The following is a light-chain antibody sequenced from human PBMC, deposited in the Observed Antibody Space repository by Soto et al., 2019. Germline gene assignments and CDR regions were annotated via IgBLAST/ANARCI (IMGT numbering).Light chain of an antibody. CDR2: DAS. CDR3: QQYGGSPYT. V-gene: IGKV3-20*01. J-gene: IGKJ2*01. CDR1: QSVSSSY. Sequence: EIVLTQSPGTLSLSPGERATLSCRASQSVSSSYLAWYQQKPGQAPRLLIYDASSRATGIPDRFSASGSGTDFTLTISRLEPEDFAVYYCQQYGGSPYTFGQGTKLEIK.